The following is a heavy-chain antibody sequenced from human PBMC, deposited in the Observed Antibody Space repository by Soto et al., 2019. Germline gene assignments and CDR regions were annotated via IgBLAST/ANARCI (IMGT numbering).Heavy chain of an antibody. CDR1: GFICSSYD. V-gene: IGHV3-23*01. D-gene: IGHD2-8*02. CDR3: AKATATGGGAFEI. CDR2: ILVGGST. Sequence: EVQMLESGGGLAQPGGSLRLSCAVSGFICSSYDMSWVRQAPGKGLEWVSTILVGGSTHYEDSVKGRFTIFRDTSKNTVYLQMNSLTAGDTAMYYCAKATATGGGAFEICGQGTMVTVSS. J-gene: IGHJ3*02.